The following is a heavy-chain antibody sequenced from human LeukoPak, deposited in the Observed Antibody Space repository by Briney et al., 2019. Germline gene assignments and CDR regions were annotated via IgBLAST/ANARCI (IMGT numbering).Heavy chain of an antibody. Sequence: GGSLRLSCAASGFTFSSYAMHWVRQAPGKWLESASSISGASVYIYYADSVRGRFTIYRDNAKNSLYLKMNSLRAEDTAIYYCVRDLPETSGWYAGYWGQGTLVTVSS. V-gene: IGHV3-21*01. CDR1: GFTFSSYA. CDR3: VRDLPETSGWYAGY. CDR2: ISGASVYI. J-gene: IGHJ4*02. D-gene: IGHD6-19*01.